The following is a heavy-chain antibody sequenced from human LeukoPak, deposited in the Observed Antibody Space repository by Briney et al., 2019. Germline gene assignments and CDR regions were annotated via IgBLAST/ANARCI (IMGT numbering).Heavy chain of an antibody. J-gene: IGHJ4*02. Sequence: SETLSLTCTVSGGSISSYYWSWIRQPAGKGLEWIGRIYTSGSTNYNPSLKSRVTVSVDTSKNQFSLKLSSVTAADTAVYYCARELSGYSYGGLPPQLIDYWGQGTLVTVSS. V-gene: IGHV4-4*07. CDR1: GGSISSYY. D-gene: IGHD5-18*01. CDR2: IYTSGST. CDR3: ARELSGYSYGGLPPQLIDY.